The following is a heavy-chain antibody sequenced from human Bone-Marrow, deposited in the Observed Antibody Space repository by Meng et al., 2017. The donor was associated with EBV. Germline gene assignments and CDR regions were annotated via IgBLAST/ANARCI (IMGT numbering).Heavy chain of an antibody. Sequence: VQLVQYGAEVKEPGASVKVSCKASGYTFTRYDINWVRQATGQGLEWMGWMDPNSGNTGFAQKFQGRVTMTRNTSISTAYMELSALTSEDTAVYYCARDVYASGTYRADPWGQGTLVTVSS. CDR1: GYTFTRYD. J-gene: IGHJ5*02. V-gene: IGHV1-8*01. D-gene: IGHD3-10*01. CDR3: ARDVYASGTYRADP. CDR2: MDPNSGNT.